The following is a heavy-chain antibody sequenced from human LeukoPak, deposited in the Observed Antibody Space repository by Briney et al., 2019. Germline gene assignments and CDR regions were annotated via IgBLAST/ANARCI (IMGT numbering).Heavy chain of an antibody. CDR3: ARGGLRYFDWLSRGGTSYFDY. Sequence: SETLSLTCTVSGGSISSGSYYWSGIRQPAGKGLEWIGRIYTSGSTNYNPSLKSRVTISVDTSKNQFSLKLSSVTAADTAVYYCARGGLRYFDWLSRGGTSYFDYWGQGTLVTVSS. CDR1: GGSISSGSYY. D-gene: IGHD3-9*01. V-gene: IGHV4-61*02. J-gene: IGHJ4*02. CDR2: IYTSGST.